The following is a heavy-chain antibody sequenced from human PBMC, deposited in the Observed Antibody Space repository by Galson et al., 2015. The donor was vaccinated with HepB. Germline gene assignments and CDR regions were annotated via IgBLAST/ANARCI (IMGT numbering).Heavy chain of an antibody. CDR3: ARGRGILGYDNFYYMDV. Sequence: SLRLSCAASGFTFSGYSINWVRQAPGKGLEWVSSISTTSSYIHYAESVNGRFTISRDNAKNSLYLQMNSLRAEDTALYYCARGRGILGYDNFYYMDVWGKGTTVTVSS. V-gene: IGHV3-21*01. D-gene: IGHD5-12*01. CDR1: GFTFSGYS. CDR2: ISTTSSYI. J-gene: IGHJ6*03.